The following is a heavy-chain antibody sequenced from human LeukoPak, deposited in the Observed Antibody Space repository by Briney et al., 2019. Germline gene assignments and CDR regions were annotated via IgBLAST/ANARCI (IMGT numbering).Heavy chain of an antibody. D-gene: IGHD2-21*02. V-gene: IGHV3-48*03. J-gene: IGHJ4*02. CDR1: GFTFSSYG. Sequence: PGGSLRLSCAASGFTFSSYGMNWVRHAPAKGLEEGSYISSSGSTIYYADSVKGRFTISRDNAKSSLYLQMNSLRAEDTAVYYCARVVSCGGDCHFNDYWGQGTLVTVSS. CDR3: ARVVSCGGDCHFNDY. CDR2: ISSSGSTI.